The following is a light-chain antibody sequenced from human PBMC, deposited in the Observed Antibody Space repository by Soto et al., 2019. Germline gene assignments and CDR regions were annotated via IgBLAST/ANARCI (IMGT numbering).Light chain of an antibody. Sequence: QSALTQPASVSGSPGQSITISCIGTSSDIGPYNYVSWYQQHPDKAPKLILYEVTNRPSGVSDRFSGSKSGNTASLTISGLQAEDEADYYCGSYTSSRIYVFGAGTKVTVL. CDR2: EVT. CDR3: GSYTSSRIYV. J-gene: IGLJ1*01. CDR1: SSDIGPYNY. V-gene: IGLV2-14*01.